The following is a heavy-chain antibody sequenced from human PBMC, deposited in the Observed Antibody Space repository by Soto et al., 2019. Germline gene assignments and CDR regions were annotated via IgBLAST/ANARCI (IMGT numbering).Heavy chain of an antibody. V-gene: IGHV3-23*01. D-gene: IGHD3-22*01. CDR1: GFTFSSYW. J-gene: IGHJ3*02. CDR3: AESLTMIVVVIIGDAFDI. Sequence: PXGSLRLSCAASGFTFSSYWMHWVRQAPGKGLEWVSAISGSGGSTYYADSVKGRFTISRDNSKNTLYLQMNSLRSEDTAVYYCAESLTMIVVVIIGDAFDIWGQGTMVTVSS. CDR2: ISGSGGST.